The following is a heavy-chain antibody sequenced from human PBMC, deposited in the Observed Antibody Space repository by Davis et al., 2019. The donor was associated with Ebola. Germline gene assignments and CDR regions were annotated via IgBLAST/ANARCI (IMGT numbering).Heavy chain of an antibody. CDR2: IKQDGSET. J-gene: IGHJ4*02. Sequence: GGSLRLSCAASGFTFSSYWMSWVRQAPGKGMEWVANIKQDGSETYYVDSVKGRFTISRDNAKNSLYLQMRSLRAEETAVYYCASFLGIGGYFDFWGQGTLVTVSS. D-gene: IGHD7-27*01. CDR3: ASFLGIGGYFDF. V-gene: IGHV3-7*01. CDR1: GFTFSSYW.